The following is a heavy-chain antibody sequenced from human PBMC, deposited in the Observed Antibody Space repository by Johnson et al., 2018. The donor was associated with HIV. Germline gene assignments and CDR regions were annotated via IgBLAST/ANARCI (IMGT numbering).Heavy chain of an antibody. CDR2: IYSGGNT. Sequence: LVESGGVVVQPGGSLRLSCAASGFTVSSNYMNWVRQAPGKGLEWVSVIYSGGNTYYADSVKGRFTITRDNSKNTLYLQMNSQRVEDTAVYYCARGVTGYRYGTWGQGTMVTVSS. D-gene: IGHD5-18*01. CDR3: ARGVTGYRYGT. V-gene: IGHV3-66*01. J-gene: IGHJ3*01. CDR1: GFTVSSNY.